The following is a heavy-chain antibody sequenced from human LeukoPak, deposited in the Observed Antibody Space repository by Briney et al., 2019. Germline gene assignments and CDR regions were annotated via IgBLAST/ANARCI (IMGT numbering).Heavy chain of an antibody. CDR1: GFTFSSYG. D-gene: IGHD3-22*01. V-gene: IGHV3-30*18. J-gene: IGHJ5*02. CDR2: ISYDGSNK. Sequence: PGGSLRLSCAASGFTFSSYGMHWVRQAPGKGLEWVAVISYDGSNKYYADSVKGRFTISRDNSKNTLYLQMNSLRAEDTAVYYCAKDGSDYYDSSGYSNWFDPWGQGTLVTVSS. CDR3: AKDGSDYYDSSGYSNWFDP.